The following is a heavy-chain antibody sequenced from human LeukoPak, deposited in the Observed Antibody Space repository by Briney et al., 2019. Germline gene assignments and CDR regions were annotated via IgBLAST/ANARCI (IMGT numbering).Heavy chain of an antibody. CDR1: GYTLTSYY. D-gene: IGHD6-6*01. V-gene: IGHV1-46*01. CDR3: ARDLSLYSSSSGYYFDY. J-gene: IGHJ4*02. Sequence: ASVKVSCKASGYTLTSYYMHWVRQAPGQGLEWMGIINPSGGSTSYAQKFQGRVTMTRDMSTSTVYMELSSLRSEDTAVYYCARDLSLYSSSSGYYFDYWGQGTLVTVSS. CDR2: INPSGGST.